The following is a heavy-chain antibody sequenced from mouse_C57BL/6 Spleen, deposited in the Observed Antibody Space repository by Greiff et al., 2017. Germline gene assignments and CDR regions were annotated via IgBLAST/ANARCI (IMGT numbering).Heavy chain of an antibody. Sequence: EVQLQQSGPELVKPGASVKMSCKASGYTFTDYNMHWVKQSHGKSLEWIGYINPNNGGTSYNQKFKGKATWTVNKSSSTAYMELRSLTSEDTAVYYGAKGVDCGGSFLWYYDVWGTGATVTVSS. V-gene: IGHV1-22*01. D-gene: IGHD1-1*02. CDR3: AKGVDCGGSFLWYYDV. CDR1: GYTFTDYN. CDR2: INPNNGGT. J-gene: IGHJ1*03.